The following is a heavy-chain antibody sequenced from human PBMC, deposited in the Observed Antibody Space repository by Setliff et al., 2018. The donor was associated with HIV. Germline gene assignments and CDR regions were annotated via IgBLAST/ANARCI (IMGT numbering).Heavy chain of an antibody. V-gene: IGHV3-48*04. CDR3: ASYGSYSSSWYYFDY. CDR1: GFTFSRYA. CDR2: ISSSSSII. D-gene: IGHD6-13*01. Sequence: GGSLRLSCAASGFTFSRYAMTWVRQAPGKGLEWVSYISSSSSIIYYADSVKGRFTISRDNAKNSLYLQMSSLRAEDTAVYYCASYGSYSSSWYYFDYWGQGTLVTVSS. J-gene: IGHJ4*02.